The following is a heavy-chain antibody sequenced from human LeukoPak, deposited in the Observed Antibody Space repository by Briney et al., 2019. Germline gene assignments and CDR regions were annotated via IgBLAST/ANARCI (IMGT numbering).Heavy chain of an antibody. V-gene: IGHV3-72*01. J-gene: IGHJ6*02. CDR1: GFTFSDHY. Sequence: GGSLRLSCAASGFTFSDHYMDWVRQAPGKGLEWVGRTRKKANSYTTEYAASVKGRFTISRNDSKNSLYLQMNSLKTEDTAVYYCARVAKAAVIYPLDVWGQGTTVSVS. D-gene: IGHD6-13*01. CDR2: TRKKANSYTT. CDR3: ARVAKAAVIYPLDV.